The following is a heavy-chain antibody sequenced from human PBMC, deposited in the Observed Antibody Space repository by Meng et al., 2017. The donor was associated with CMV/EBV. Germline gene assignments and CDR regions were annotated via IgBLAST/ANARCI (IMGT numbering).Heavy chain of an antibody. V-gene: IGHV4-39*07. CDR3: ARGGIAAAGLH. CDR1: GGSISSSSYY. Sequence: QRQLQESGPGLVKPSETLSLPCTVSGGSISSSSYYWGWIRQPPGKGLEWIGSIYYSGSTYYNPSLKSRVTISVDTSKNQFSLKLSSVTAADTAVYYCARGGIAAAGLHWGQGTLVPSPQ. J-gene: IGHJ4*02. CDR2: IYYSGST. D-gene: IGHD6-13*01.